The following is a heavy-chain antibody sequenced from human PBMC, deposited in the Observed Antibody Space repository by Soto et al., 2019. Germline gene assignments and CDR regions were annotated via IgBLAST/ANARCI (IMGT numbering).Heavy chain of an antibody. D-gene: IGHD3-9*01. Sequence: GGSLRLSCAASGLTVSSNYMSWVRQAPGKGLEWVSVIYSGGSTYYADSVKGRFTISRDNSKNTLYLQMNSLRAEDTAVYYCARDHYDILTGYHYYYGMDVWGQGTTVTVSS. CDR1: GLTVSSNY. CDR3: ARDHYDILTGYHYYYGMDV. CDR2: IYSGGST. V-gene: IGHV3-53*01. J-gene: IGHJ6*02.